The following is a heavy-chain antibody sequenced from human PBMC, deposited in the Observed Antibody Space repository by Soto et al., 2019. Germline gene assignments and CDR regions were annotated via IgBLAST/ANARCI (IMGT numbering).Heavy chain of an antibody. D-gene: IGHD2-8*01. J-gene: IGHJ4*02. CDR1: GGTFSSYA. CDR2: IIPIFGTA. CDR3: ARDPRYCTNGVCPNGDY. Sequence: QVQLVQSGAEVKKPGSSVKVSCKASGGTFSSYAISWVRQAPGQGPEWMGGIIPIFGTANYAQKFQGRVTITADESTSTAYMELSSLRSEDTAVYYCARDPRYCTNGVCPNGDYWGQGTLVTVSS. V-gene: IGHV1-69*01.